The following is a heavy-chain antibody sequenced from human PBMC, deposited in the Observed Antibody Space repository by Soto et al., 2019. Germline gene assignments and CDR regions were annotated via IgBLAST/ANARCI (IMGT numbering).Heavy chain of an antibody. CDR1: GGSISSYY. V-gene: IGHV4-59*01. J-gene: IGHJ5*02. CDR3: ARSETSFSWFDP. D-gene: IGHD1-7*01. Sequence: SETLSLTCTVSGGSISSYYWSWIRQPPGKGLEWIGYIYYSGSTNYNPSLKSRVTISVDTSKNQFSLKLSSVTAADTAVYYCARSETSFSWFDPWGQGTLVTVSS. CDR2: IYYSGST.